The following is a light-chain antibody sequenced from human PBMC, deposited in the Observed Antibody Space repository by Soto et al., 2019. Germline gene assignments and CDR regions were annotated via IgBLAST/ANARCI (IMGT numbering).Light chain of an antibody. V-gene: IGKV3-15*01. CDR2: GAS. Sequence: ETVMTQSPASLSVSPGESATLSCRISQSVATSLAWYQQKPGQPPRLLIYGASTRATGVPTRCSGSGSGAEFTLIISSLQSEDFAVYYCQQYIHWPFSFGHGTKVDIK. CDR1: QSVATS. J-gene: IGKJ3*01. CDR3: QQYIHWPFS.